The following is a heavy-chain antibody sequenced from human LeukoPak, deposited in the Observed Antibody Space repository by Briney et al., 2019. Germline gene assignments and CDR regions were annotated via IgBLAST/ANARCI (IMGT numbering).Heavy chain of an antibody. CDR3: ARGCSAGTPHNWFDP. CDR1: GGSISGYY. D-gene: IGHD6-13*01. V-gene: IGHV4-59*01. Sequence: SETLSLTCTVSGGSISGYYWSWVRQPPGKGLEWIGYIYYSGSTNYNPSLKSRVTISVDTSKNQFSLKLSSVTAADTAVYYCARGCSAGTPHNWFDPWGQGTLVTVSS. CDR2: IYYSGST. J-gene: IGHJ5*02.